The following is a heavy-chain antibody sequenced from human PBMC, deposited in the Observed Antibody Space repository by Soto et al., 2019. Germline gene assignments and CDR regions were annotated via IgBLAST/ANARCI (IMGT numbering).Heavy chain of an antibody. CDR2: IYHTGST. Sequence: PSETLSLTCAVSGGSISSGGYSWTWVRQTPGKELEWIGEIYHTGSTKYNPSLRGRVTISVDTSKNQFSLKLNSVTAADTAVYYCARDLWGYCGTDCYPLDVWGQGTTVTVSS. CDR3: ARDLWGYCGTDCYPLDV. CDR1: GGSISSGGYS. V-gene: IGHV4-4*02. D-gene: IGHD2-21*02. J-gene: IGHJ6*02.